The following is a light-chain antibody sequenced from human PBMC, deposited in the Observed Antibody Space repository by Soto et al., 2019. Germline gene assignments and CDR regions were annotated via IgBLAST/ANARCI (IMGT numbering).Light chain of an antibody. CDR1: SSDVGGYDH. J-gene: IGLJ1*01. V-gene: IGLV2-14*01. Sequence: QSVLTQPASVSGSPGQSITISCSGTSSDVGGYDHVSWYQHHPGEAPKLMIYEVSYRPSGVSTRFSGSKSGNTASLTISGLQAEDEADYYCCTSYEGGGRYVFGTGTKLTVL. CDR2: EVS. CDR3: TSYEGGGRYV.